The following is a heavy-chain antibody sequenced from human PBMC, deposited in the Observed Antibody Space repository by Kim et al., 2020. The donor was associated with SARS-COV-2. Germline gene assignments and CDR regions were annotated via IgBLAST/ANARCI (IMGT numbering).Heavy chain of an antibody. V-gene: IGHV4-39*01. J-gene: IGHJ4*02. Sequence: RRVHISVDTSKNQFSLKLSSVTAADTAVYYCARLGDIVVVPAAWSFDYWGQGTLVTVSS. D-gene: IGHD2-2*01. CDR3: ARLGDIVVVPAAWSFDY.